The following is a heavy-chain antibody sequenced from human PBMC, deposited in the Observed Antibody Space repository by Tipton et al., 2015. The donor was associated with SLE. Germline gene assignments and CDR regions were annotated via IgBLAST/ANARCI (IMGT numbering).Heavy chain of an antibody. D-gene: IGHD3-3*01. J-gene: IGHJ3*02. V-gene: IGHV4-34*01. Sequence: TLSLTCAVYGGSFSGYYWSWIRQPPGKGLEWIGEINHSGSTNYNPSLKSRVTISVDTSKNQFSLKLSSVTAADTAVYYCARGGKRIGRITIFGVAQGAFDIWGQGTMVTVSS. CDR1: GGSFSGYY. CDR3: ARGGKRIGRITIFGVAQGAFDI. CDR2: INHSGST.